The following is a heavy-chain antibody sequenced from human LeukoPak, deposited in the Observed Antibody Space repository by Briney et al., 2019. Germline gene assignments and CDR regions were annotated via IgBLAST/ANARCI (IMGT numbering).Heavy chain of an antibody. CDR1: GFTFSSYA. Sequence: GGSLRLSCAASGFTFSSYAMSWVRQAAGKGLEWVSATSGSGSSTYYAGSVQRRLTISRDNSKNTLYLQMNSLRAEDTAVYYCDQNWNLDYWGQGTLVTVSS. D-gene: IGHD1-1*01. J-gene: IGHJ4*02. CDR2: TSGSGSST. V-gene: IGHV3-23*01. CDR3: DQNWNLDY.